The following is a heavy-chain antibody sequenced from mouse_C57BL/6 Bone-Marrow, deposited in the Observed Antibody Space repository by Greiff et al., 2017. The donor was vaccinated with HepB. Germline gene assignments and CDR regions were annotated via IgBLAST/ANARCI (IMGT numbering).Heavy chain of an antibody. Sequence: QVQLKESGAELARPGASVKLSCKASGYTFTSYGISWVKQRTGQGLEWIGEIYPRSGNTYYNEKFKGKATLTADKSSSTAYMELRSLTSEDSAVYFCAREGWLLSYWYFDVWGTGTTVTVSS. CDR1: GYTFTSYG. CDR3: AREGWLLSYWYFDV. V-gene: IGHV1-81*01. J-gene: IGHJ1*03. CDR2: IYPRSGNT. D-gene: IGHD2-3*01.